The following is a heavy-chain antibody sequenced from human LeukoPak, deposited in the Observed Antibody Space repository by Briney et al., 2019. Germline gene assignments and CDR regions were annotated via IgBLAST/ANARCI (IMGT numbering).Heavy chain of an antibody. CDR3: ARALYYYDSSGYYAYYYYMDV. V-gene: IGHV1-18*01. J-gene: IGHJ6*03. CDR2: ISAYNGNT. CDR1: GYTFTSYG. D-gene: IGHD3-22*01. Sequence: GASVKVSCKASGYTFTSYGISWVRQAPGQGLEWMGWISAYNGNTNYAQKLQGRVTMTTDTSTSTAYMELRSLRSDDTAVYYCARALYYYDSSGYYAYYYYMDVWGKGTTVTISS.